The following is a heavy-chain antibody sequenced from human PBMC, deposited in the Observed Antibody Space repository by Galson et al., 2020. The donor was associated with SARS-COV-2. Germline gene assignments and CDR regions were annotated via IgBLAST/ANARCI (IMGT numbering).Heavy chain of an antibody. Sequence: ASETLSLTCTVSGDSISSDGYHWSWIRQHPEKGLEWIGYIYYSGSTFYNPSLESRVTISVDTSKNQFSLKLSSVTDADTAVYYCARDRGFGGFLDYWGQGTLVTVSS. CDR3: ARDRGFGGFLDY. D-gene: IGHD3-10*01. CDR1: GDSISSDGYH. J-gene: IGHJ4*02. CDR2: IYYSGST. V-gene: IGHV4-31*03.